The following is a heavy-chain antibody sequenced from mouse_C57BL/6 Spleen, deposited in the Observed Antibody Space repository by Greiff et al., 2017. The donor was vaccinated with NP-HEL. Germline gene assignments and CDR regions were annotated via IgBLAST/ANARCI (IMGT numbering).Heavy chain of an antibody. CDR1: GYTFTSYW. J-gene: IGHJ2*01. CDR2: IHPNSGST. Sequence: VQLQQSGAELVKPGASVKLSCKASGYTFTSYWMHWVKQRPGQGLEWIGMIHPNSGSTNYNEKFKSKATLTVDKSSSTAYMQLSSLTSEDSAVYYCASDYGSSPYYFDYWGQGTTLTVSS. V-gene: IGHV1-64*01. CDR3: ASDYGSSPYYFDY. D-gene: IGHD1-1*01.